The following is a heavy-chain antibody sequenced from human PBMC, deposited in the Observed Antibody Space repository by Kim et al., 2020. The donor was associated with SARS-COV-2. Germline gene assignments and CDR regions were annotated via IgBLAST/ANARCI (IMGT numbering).Heavy chain of an antibody. CDR3: ARSCSGDGCFSLASFAY. Sequence: SETLSLTCTVSGGSISGYYWSWIRQPPRKELEWIGYIYYTGSTSYNPSLRSRVDISLDTSKKQFSLKLSSVTAADTAVYYCARSCSGDGCFSLASFAYWGQGTLVTVSS. CDR2: IYYTGST. V-gene: IGHV4-59*01. J-gene: IGHJ4*02. CDR1: GGSISGYY. D-gene: IGHD2-15*01.